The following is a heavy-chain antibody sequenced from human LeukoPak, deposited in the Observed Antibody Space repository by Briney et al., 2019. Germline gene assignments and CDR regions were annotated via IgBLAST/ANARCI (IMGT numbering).Heavy chain of an antibody. V-gene: IGHV4-61*02. J-gene: IGHJ5*02. D-gene: IGHD6-13*01. CDR1: GGSISSGSYY. CDR2: IYTSGST. CDR3: ARARDRYYIAAAENRFDP. Sequence: SETLSLTCTVSGGSISSGSYYWSWIRQPAGKGLEWIGRIYTSGSTNYNPSLKSRVTISVDTSKNQFSLKLSSVTAADTAVYYCARARDRYYIAAAENRFDPWGQGTLVTVSS.